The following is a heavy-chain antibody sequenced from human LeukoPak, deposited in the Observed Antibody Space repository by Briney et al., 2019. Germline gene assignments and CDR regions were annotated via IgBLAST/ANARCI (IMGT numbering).Heavy chain of an antibody. CDR3: ARDLKRGYSSGRYSWGTGSSNDY. D-gene: IGHD6-19*01. V-gene: IGHV1-46*01. CDR2: INPTGGST. CDR1: GYTFTSYY. Sequence: GASVKVSCKASGYTFTSYYMHWVRQAPGQGLEGMGLINPTGGSTGYAQKFQGRVTITADKSTSTAYMELRSLRSDDTAVYYCARDLKRGYSSGRYSWGTGSSNDYWGQGTLVTVSS. J-gene: IGHJ4*02.